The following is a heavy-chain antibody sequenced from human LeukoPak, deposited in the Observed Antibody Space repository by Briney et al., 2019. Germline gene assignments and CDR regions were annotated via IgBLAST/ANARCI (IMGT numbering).Heavy chain of an antibody. V-gene: IGHV4-61*09. CDR1: GGSISSGSYC. Sequence: SETLSLTCTVSGGSISSGSYCWSWIRKPAGKGLEWIGHMHTSGSTNYNPSLKSRVTISVDTSKNQFSLRLSSVTAADTAVYYCAREMLGSRYRFDLWGQGTLGTVSS. D-gene: IGHD2-2*01. J-gene: IGHJ4*02. CDR2: MHTSGST. CDR3: AREMLGSRYRFDL.